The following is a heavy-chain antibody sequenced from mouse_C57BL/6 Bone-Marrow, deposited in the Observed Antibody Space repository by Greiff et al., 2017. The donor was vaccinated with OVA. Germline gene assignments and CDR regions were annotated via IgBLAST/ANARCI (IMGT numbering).Heavy chain of an antibody. CDR2: INPSSGYT. D-gene: IGHD1-1*01. J-gene: IGHJ1*03. V-gene: IGHV1-4*01. CDR1: GYTFTSYT. Sequence: VKLMESGAVLARPGASVKMSCKASGYTFTSYTMHWVKQRPGQGLEWIGYINPSSGYTKYNQKFKDKATLTADKSSSTAYMQLSSLTSEDSAVYYCARYIQITTVVATDWYFDVWGTGTTVTVSS. CDR3: ARYIQITTVVATDWYFDV.